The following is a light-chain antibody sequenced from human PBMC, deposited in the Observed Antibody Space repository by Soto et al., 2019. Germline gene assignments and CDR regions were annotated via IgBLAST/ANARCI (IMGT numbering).Light chain of an antibody. CDR1: HDINNN. Sequence: DIQMTQSPSSLSAYIGDRVTITCQASHDINNNLNWYQQKPGKAPKLLIHDASTLEKGVPSRFSGSGSGTDFTFTISSLQPEDIASYYCHQTYSPPLTFGQGTRL. CDR2: DAS. V-gene: IGKV1-33*01. CDR3: HQTYSPPLT. J-gene: IGKJ5*01.